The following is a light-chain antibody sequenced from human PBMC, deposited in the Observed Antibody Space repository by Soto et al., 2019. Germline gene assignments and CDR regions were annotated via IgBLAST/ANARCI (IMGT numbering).Light chain of an antibody. CDR3: QQRSNWLFT. Sequence: EIVLTQSPATLSLSPGERATLSCRASQSVSSYLAWYQHKPGQAPRLLISDASNRATGIPARFSGSGSGTDFTLTISSLEPEDFAGYYCQQRSNWLFTFGPGTKVDIK. CDR2: DAS. J-gene: IGKJ3*01. V-gene: IGKV3-11*01. CDR1: QSVSSY.